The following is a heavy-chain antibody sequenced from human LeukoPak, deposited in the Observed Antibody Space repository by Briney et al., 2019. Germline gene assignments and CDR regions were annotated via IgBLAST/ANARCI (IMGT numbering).Heavy chain of an antibody. CDR1: GGSISSYY. CDR2: IYSSGST. CDR3: ARTYSSSLNFDY. D-gene: IGHD6-13*01. V-gene: IGHV4-4*09. Sequence: SETLSLTCTVSGGSISSYYWSWIRQPPGKGLEWIGYIYSSGSTNYNPSLKSRVTISVDTSKKQFSLKLSSVTAADTALYYCARTYSSSLNFDYWGQGTLVTVSS. J-gene: IGHJ4*02.